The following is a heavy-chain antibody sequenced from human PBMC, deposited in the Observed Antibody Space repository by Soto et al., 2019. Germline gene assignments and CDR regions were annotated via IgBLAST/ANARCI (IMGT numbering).Heavy chain of an antibody. V-gene: IGHV3-23*01. CDR1: VFTFNSYA. Sequence: GGSLRLSCAASVFTFNSYAMTWVRQAPGKGLDWVSGISASGGSTNYADSVKGRITISRDNSKNTLYLQMNSLRAEDTAVYYCAKAAPDDFWSAYNELFGYWGQGTMVTVSS. D-gene: IGHD3-3*01. J-gene: IGHJ4*02. CDR3: AKAAPDDFWSAYNELFGY. CDR2: ISASGGST.